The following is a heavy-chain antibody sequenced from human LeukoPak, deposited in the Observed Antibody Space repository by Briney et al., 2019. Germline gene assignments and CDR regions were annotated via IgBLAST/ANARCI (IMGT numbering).Heavy chain of an antibody. V-gene: IGHV4-59*11. CDR1: GGSITSHN. D-gene: IGHD1-7*01. J-gene: IGHJ4*02. Sequence: PSESLSLTCTVSGGSITSHNWSWIRQSPGKGPRWMAYIYHTGNTNQNPSLKSRVIISVDTSKNPFSLRLSSVTAADTAVYYCARGGKRHNWNWGYFDGWGQGTLV. CDR3: ARGGKRHNWNWGYFDG. CDR2: IYHTGNT.